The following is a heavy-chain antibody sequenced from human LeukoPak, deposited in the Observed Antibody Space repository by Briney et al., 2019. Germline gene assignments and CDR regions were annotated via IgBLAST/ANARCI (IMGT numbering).Heavy chain of an antibody. J-gene: IGHJ4*02. CDR1: GYTFTIYA. V-gene: IGHV1-3*01. CDR3: AKGGSYYDSSGTTGGFDY. D-gene: IGHD3-22*01. Sequence: ASVTVSCTASGYTFTIYAMHWVRQAPGQRLEWMGWINAGNGNTKYSQKFQGRITITRDTSASTAYMELSSLRSEDTAVYYCAKGGSYYDSSGTTGGFDYWGQGTLVTVSS. CDR2: INAGNGNT.